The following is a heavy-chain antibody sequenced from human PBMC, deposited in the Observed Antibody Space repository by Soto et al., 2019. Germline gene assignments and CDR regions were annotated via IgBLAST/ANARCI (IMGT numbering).Heavy chain of an antibody. CDR3: ARDNLIPTAHDFFYGSDV. D-gene: IGHD1-20*01. CDR1: GSTLSMYS. J-gene: IGHJ6*02. Sequence: HPGGSLRLSCEVSGSTLSMYSMTWVRQAPGKGLEWVAKIPQDGSDGHYLDSVKGRFTISRDNAKNSVYLQMNSLRADDTAVYYCARDNLIPTAHDFFYGSDVWGQGAKVTVSS. CDR2: IPQDGSDG. V-gene: IGHV3-7*01.